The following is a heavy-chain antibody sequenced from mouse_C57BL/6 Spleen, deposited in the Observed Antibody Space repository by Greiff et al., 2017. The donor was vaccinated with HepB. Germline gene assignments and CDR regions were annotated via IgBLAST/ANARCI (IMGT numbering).Heavy chain of an antibody. CDR3: ARLNGYDEAWFAY. V-gene: IGHV1-80*01. CDR1: GYAFSSYW. Sequence: VQLQQSGAELVKPGASVKISCKASGYAFSSYWMNWVKQRPGKGLEWIGQIYPGDGDTNYNGKFKGKATLTADKSSSTAYMQLSSLTSEDSAVYFCARLNGYDEAWFAYWGQGTLVTVSA. CDR2: IYPGDGDT. J-gene: IGHJ3*01. D-gene: IGHD2-2*01.